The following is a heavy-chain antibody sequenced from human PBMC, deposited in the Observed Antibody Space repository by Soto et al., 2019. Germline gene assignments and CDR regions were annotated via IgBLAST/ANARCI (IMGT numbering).Heavy chain of an antibody. CDR3: ATRITVFGLLIPPFDP. Sequence: PSETLSLTCAVYGGSFSNYYWSWIRQPPGKGLEWIGEINQSGITNYNPSLKSRVTISEDASKNQFSLRLSSVTAADTAIYYCATRITVFGLLIPPFDPWGQGTQVTVSS. D-gene: IGHD3-3*01. CDR2: INQSGIT. V-gene: IGHV4-34*01. CDR1: GGSFSNYY. J-gene: IGHJ5*02.